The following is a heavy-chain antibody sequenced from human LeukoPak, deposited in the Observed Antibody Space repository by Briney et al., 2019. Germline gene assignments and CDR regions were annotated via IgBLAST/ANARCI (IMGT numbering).Heavy chain of an antibody. J-gene: IGHJ4*02. V-gene: IGHV4-59*08. CDR2: IYYSGST. D-gene: IGHD2-15*01. Sequence: SETLSLTCTVSGDSISSYYWSWLRQPPGKGLEWIGYIYYSGSTNYNPSLKSRVTISVDTSKNQFSLKLSSVTAADTAVYYCARHRWLLPELPDYFDYWGQGTLVTVSS. CDR1: GDSISSYY. CDR3: ARHRWLLPELPDYFDY.